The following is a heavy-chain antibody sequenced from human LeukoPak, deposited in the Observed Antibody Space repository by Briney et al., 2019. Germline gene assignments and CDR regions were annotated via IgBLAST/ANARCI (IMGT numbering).Heavy chain of an antibody. CDR3: ATWQGRGFDY. V-gene: IGHV3-48*03. J-gene: IGHJ4*02. Sequence: PGGSLRLSCAASGFIFDDHGMNWVRQTPGRGLEWVSYISGSGNTIYYADSVEGRFTISRDNAKNSLYLQMNSLRAEDTAVYYCATWQGRGFDYWGQGTLVTVSS. CDR2: ISGSGNTI. CDR1: GFIFDDHG.